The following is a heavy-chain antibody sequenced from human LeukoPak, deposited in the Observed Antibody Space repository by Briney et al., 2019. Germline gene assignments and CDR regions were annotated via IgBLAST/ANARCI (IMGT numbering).Heavy chain of an antibody. CDR2: IYSGGTT. D-gene: IGHD1-20*01. CDR3: ARANWSDDAFDI. Sequence: GGSLRLSCAASGFTVSSNYMSWARQAPGKGLEWVSVIYSGGTTYYADSVKGRFTISRDNSKNTLYLQMNSLRADDTAVYYCARANWSDDAFDIWGQGTMVTVS. V-gene: IGHV3-66*01. CDR1: GFTVSSNY. J-gene: IGHJ3*02.